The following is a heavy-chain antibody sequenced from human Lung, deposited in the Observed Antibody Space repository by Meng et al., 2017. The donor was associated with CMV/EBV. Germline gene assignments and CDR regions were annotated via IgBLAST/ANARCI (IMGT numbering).Heavy chain of an antibody. CDR1: GFRFSSYE. CDR3: ARESGPMGGNYYYGLDV. CDR2: ISGSGDTT. J-gene: IGHJ6*02. D-gene: IGHD3-3*01. Sequence: SCAASGFRFSSYEINWVRQTPGKGLEWVSYISGSGDTTNYADSVKGRFTISRDNAKNSLYLQMNSLRTEDTAVYYCARESGPMGGNYYYGLDVWGQAXTVTVSS. V-gene: IGHV3-48*03.